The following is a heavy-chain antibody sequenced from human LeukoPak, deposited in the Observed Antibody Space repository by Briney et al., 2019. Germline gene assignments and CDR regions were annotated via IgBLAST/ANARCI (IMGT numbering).Heavy chain of an antibody. Sequence: GGSLRLSCAASGFTFSGNWMHWVRQAPGKGLVWVSHTDARTITYADFVKGRFTISRDNAKNTLYLQMNSLRAEDTAVYYCARVSSSSWWALDYWGQGTLVTVSS. V-gene: IGHV3-74*01. CDR3: ARVSSSSWWALDY. J-gene: IGHJ4*02. CDR1: GFTFSGNW. CDR2: TDARTI. D-gene: IGHD6-13*01.